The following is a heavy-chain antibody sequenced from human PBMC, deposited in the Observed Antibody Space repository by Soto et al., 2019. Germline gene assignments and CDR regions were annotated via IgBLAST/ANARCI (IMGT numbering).Heavy chain of an antibody. CDR2: INPRSTST. CDR1: GYTFSSYY. V-gene: IGHV1-46*03. CDR3: AREGLFGYYDSSGYMDY. D-gene: IGHD3-22*01. Sequence: AASVKVSCKASGYTFSSYYMHWVRQAPGQGLEWMGLINPRSTSTSYAQKFQGRITMTRDTSTSTVYMELSSLRSEDTAVYYCAREGLFGYYDSSGYMDYWG. J-gene: IGHJ4*01.